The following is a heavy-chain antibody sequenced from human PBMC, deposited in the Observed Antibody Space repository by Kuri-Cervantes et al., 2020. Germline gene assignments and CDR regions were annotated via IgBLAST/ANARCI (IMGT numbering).Heavy chain of an antibody. Sequence: SVKVSCKASGGTFSSYAISWVRQAPGQGLEWMGGIIPIFGTANYAQKFQGRVTITADESTSTAYMELSSLRSEDTAVYYCARDYGSEQRRYFDLWGRGTLVTVSS. D-gene: IGHD3-10*01. CDR3: ARDYGSEQRRYFDL. CDR2: IIPIFGTA. J-gene: IGHJ2*01. V-gene: IGHV1-69*13. CDR1: GGTFSSYA.